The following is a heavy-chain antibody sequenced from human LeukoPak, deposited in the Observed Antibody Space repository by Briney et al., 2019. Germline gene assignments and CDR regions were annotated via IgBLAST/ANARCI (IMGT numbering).Heavy chain of an antibody. V-gene: IGHV1-2*02. CDR2: INPKSGGT. CDR3: ARDDILNGYSDY. Sequence: ASVKVSCKASGYAFTDYYMHWVRQAPGQGLEWMGWINPKSGGTNFAQKFRGRVTMTRDPSISTAYMELSSLRSDDTAVYYCARDDILNGYSDYWGQGTLVTVSS. CDR1: GYAFTDYY. J-gene: IGHJ4*02. D-gene: IGHD3-9*01.